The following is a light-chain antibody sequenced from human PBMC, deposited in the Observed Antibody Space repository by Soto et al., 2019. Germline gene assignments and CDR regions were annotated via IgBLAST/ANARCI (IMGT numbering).Light chain of an antibody. V-gene: IGLV2-8*01. Sequence: QSVLTQPPSASGSPGQSVTISCTGTSSDVGDYTYVSWYQQHPGKAPKLMISEVSKRPSGVPDRFSGSKSGNTASLTVSGLQAEDESDYYCSSYAGNHNLGLVFGTMTEVTVL. CDR1: SSDVGDYTY. CDR2: EVS. CDR3: SSYAGNHNLGLV. J-gene: IGLJ1*01.